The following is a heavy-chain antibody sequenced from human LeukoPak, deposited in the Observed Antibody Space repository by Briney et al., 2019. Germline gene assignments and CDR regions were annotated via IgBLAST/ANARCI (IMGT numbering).Heavy chain of an antibody. CDR2: IKQDGSEK. CDR3: ARDLPIDTAMVESNGFDY. CDR1: GFTFSSYW. Sequence: GGSLRLSCAASGFTFSSYWMSWVRQAPGKGLEWVANIKQDGSEKYYVDSAKGRFTISRDNAKNSLYLQMNSLRAEDTAVYYCARDLPIDTAMVESNGFDYWGQGTLVTVSS. V-gene: IGHV3-7*01. D-gene: IGHD5-18*01. J-gene: IGHJ4*02.